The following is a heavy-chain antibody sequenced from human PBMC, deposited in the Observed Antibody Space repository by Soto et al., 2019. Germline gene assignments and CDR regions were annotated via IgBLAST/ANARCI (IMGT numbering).Heavy chain of an antibody. D-gene: IGHD6-19*01. CDR2: IYHSGST. CDR1: GGSISGSNW. Sequence: PSETLSLTCAVSGGSISGSNWLSWVRQPPGKGLEWIGEIYHSGSTYYNPSLKSRVTISVDTSKNQFSLKLSSVTAADTAVYYCARVLITAVAGYYFDYWGQGTLVTVSS. J-gene: IGHJ4*02. CDR3: ARVLITAVAGYYFDY. V-gene: IGHV4-4*02.